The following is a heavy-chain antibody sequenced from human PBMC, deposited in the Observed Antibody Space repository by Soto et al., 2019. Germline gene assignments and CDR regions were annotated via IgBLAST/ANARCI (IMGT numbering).Heavy chain of an antibody. D-gene: IGHD6-25*01. CDR1: RGSFSGFY. Sequence: LSLTCGVYRGSFSGFYWSWVRQTPGGGLEWIGEINHSGTTNYNPSFQNRVTISVDKSTNNFSLKMTSVTAADAAVYYCARGRGYVYGSNFYGLDVWGQGTTVTVSS. CDR3: ARGRGYVYGSNFYGLDV. CDR2: INHSGTT. V-gene: IGHV4-34*01. J-gene: IGHJ6*02.